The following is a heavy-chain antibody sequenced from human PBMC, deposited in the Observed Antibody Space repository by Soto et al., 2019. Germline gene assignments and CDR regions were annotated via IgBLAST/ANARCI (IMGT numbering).Heavy chain of an antibody. J-gene: IGHJ4*02. D-gene: IGHD2-2*01. CDR1: GFTFSSYA. CDR2: MSGSGGYT. Sequence: EVQLLESGGGLVQPGGSLRLSCAASGFTFSSYAMSWVRHAPGKGLEWVSTMSGSGGYTYYADSVEGRFAISRDNSKNTLYLQMADLRAEDTAVYYCATFRFCTSTSCYGREGGFWGQGTLVTVSS. V-gene: IGHV3-23*01. CDR3: ATFRFCTSTSCYGREGGF.